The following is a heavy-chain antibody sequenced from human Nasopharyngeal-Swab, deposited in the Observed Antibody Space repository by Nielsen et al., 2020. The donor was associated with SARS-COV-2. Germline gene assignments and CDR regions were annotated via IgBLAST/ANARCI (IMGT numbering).Heavy chain of an antibody. CDR2: IVGSGDISGSGGST. V-gene: IGHV3-23*01. CDR3: ARGLDIVATIDY. J-gene: IGHJ4*02. D-gene: IGHD5-12*01. CDR1: GYSFRTYG. Sequence: GESLKISCVASGYSFRTYGMSWVRQAPGKGLEWVAAIVGSGDISGSGGSTYYADSVKGRFTISRDNAKNTLYLQMSSLRRDDTAVYYCARGLDIVATIDYWGQGTLVTVSS.